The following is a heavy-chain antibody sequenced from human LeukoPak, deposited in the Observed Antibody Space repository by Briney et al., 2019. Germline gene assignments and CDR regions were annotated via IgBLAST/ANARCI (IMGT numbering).Heavy chain of an antibody. CDR3: ASGLRSGY. CDR2: IKSDGSSI. D-gene: IGHD3-10*01. Sequence: GGSLRLSCAASGLTFTNYWMYWVRHAPGKGLVWVSRIKSDGSSIIYADSVKGRFIISRDNAKNTLYLQMNSLRAEDTAMYYCASGLRSGYWGQGTLVTVSS. CDR1: GLTFTNYW. V-gene: IGHV3-74*01. J-gene: IGHJ4*02.